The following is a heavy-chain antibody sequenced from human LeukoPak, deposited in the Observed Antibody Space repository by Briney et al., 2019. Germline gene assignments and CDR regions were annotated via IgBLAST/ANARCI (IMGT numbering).Heavy chain of an antibody. Sequence: SETLSLTCTVSGGSISSCGYYWSWIRQHPGKGLEWIGYIYYSGSTYYNPSLKSRVTISVDTSKNQFSLKLSSVTAADTAVYYCARVEVFAFDIWGQGTMVTVSS. CDR1: GGSISSCGYY. V-gene: IGHV4-31*03. D-gene: IGHD1-1*01. CDR2: IYYSGST. J-gene: IGHJ3*02. CDR3: ARVEVFAFDI.